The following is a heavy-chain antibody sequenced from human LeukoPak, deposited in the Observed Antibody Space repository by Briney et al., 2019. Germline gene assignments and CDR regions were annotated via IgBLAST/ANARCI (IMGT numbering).Heavy chain of an antibody. J-gene: IGHJ4*02. D-gene: IGHD3-10*01. Sequence: SETLSLTCTVSGGSISTNDYYWGWIRQPPGKGLEWIGNIYYSGSTYYNPSLKSRVTISVDTSKNQFSLKLSSVTAADTAVYYCASRMVRGVMNYWGQGTLVTVSS. CDR2: IYYSGST. CDR1: GGSISTNDYY. V-gene: IGHV4-39*01. CDR3: ASRMVRGVMNY.